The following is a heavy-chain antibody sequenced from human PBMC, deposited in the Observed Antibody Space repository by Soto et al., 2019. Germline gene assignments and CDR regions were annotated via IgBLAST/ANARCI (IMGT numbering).Heavy chain of an antibody. Sequence: EVQLVESGGGVVRPGGSLRLSCAASGFTFDDYGMSWVRQAPGKGLEWVSGINWNGGSTGYADSVKGRFTISRDNAKNSLYLQMNSLRAKDTALYYCARVGDDSSGYYYVDYWGQGTLVTVSS. J-gene: IGHJ4*02. D-gene: IGHD3-22*01. CDR2: INWNGGST. V-gene: IGHV3-20*04. CDR3: ARVGDDSSGYYYVDY. CDR1: GFTFDDYG.